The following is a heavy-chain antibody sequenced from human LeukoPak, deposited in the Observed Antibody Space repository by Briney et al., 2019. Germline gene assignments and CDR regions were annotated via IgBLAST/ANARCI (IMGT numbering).Heavy chain of an antibody. CDR2: ISAYNGNT. CDR3: ARYGSGSYYKWARGDY. V-gene: IGHV1-18*01. Sequence: ASVKVSCKASGYTFTSYGISWVRQAPGQGLEWMGWISAYNGNTNYAQKVQGRVTMTTDTSTSTAYMELRSLRSDDTAVYYCARYGSGSYYKWARGDYWGQGTLVTVSS. J-gene: IGHJ4*02. CDR1: GYTFTSYG. D-gene: IGHD3-10*01.